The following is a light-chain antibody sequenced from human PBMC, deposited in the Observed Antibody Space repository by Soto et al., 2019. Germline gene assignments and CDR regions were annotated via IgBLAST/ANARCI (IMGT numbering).Light chain of an antibody. Sequence: AIQMTQSPSSLSASVGDRVTITWRASQGIRNDLGWYQQKPGKAPKLLIYAASSLQSGVPSRFSGSGSETDFTLTISSLQPEDFATYSCQKYNSAPWTFGQGTKVDIK. J-gene: IGKJ1*01. V-gene: IGKV1-6*01. CDR3: QKYNSAPWT. CDR1: QGIRND. CDR2: AAS.